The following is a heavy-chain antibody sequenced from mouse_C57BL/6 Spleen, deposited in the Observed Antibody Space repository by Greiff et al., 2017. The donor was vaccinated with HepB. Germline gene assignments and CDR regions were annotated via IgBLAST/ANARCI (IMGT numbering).Heavy chain of an antibody. Sequence: QVQLQQSGAELARPGASVKMSCKASGYTFTSYTMHWVNQRPGQGLEWIGYINPSSGYTKYNQKFKDKATLTADKSSSTAYMQLSSLTSEDSAVYYCAREIYYDYDGTFDYWGQGTTLTVSS. D-gene: IGHD2-4*01. CDR3: AREIYYDYDGTFDY. CDR1: GYTFTSYT. V-gene: IGHV1-4*01. J-gene: IGHJ2*01. CDR2: INPSSGYT.